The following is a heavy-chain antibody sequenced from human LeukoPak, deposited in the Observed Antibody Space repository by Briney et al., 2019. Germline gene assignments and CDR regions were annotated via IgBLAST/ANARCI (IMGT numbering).Heavy chain of an antibody. CDR3: VSWAGGTSDVASFDY. CDR1: GYIFSDYY. CDR2: ISRRSGAT. J-gene: IGHJ4*02. V-gene: IGHV1-2*02. D-gene: IGHD2-21*01. Sequence: ASVKVSCKASGYIFSDYYMHWVRQAPGRGFEWMGWISRRSGATKIAEKFQGRVTLTRDTSISTAYVELTNLAPDDTAVYYCVSWAGGTSDVASFDYWGQGTLVIVSS.